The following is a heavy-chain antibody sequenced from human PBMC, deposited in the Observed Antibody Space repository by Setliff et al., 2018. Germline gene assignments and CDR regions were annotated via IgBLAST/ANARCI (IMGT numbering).Heavy chain of an antibody. V-gene: IGHV4-4*08. CDR1: GGSISSYY. Sequence: PSETLSLTCTVSGGSISSYYWSWIRQPPWKGLEWIGYIYTSGSTNYNPSLKSRVTISLYMSKNQFSLKLSSVTAADTAVYYCAGDVYLYDISGYYFVGLYYFDYWGQGTPVTVSS. D-gene: IGHD3-22*01. CDR2: IYTSGST. J-gene: IGHJ4*02. CDR3: AGDVYLYDISGYYFVGLYYFDY.